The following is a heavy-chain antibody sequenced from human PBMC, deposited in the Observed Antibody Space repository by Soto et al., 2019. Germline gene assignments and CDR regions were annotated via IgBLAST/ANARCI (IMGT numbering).Heavy chain of an antibody. J-gene: IGHJ4*02. CDR3: ARLRLRLGELSLERFIYFDY. V-gene: IGHV1-69*01. CDR1: GGTFSSYA. CDR2: IIPIFGTA. D-gene: IGHD3-16*02. Sequence: QVQLVQSGAEVKKPGSSVKVSCKASGGTFSSYAISWVRQAPGQGLEWMGGIIPIFGTANYAQQFQGRVTITADESTSTAYMELSSLRSEDTAVYYCARLRLRLGELSLERFIYFDYWGQGTLVTVSS.